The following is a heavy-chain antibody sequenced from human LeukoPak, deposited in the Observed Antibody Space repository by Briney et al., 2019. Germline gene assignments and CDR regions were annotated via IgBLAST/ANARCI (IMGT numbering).Heavy chain of an antibody. D-gene: IGHD3-22*01. Sequence: GASVKVSCEASGYTFTYRYLHWVRQAPGQALEWMGWITPFNGNTNHAQKFQDRVTITRDRSMSTAYMELSSLRSEDTAMYYCARSGNYDSSGPDAFDLWGQGTMVIVSS. V-gene: IGHV1-45*02. CDR3: ARSGNYDSSGPDAFDL. CDR1: GYTFTYRY. CDR2: ITPFNGNT. J-gene: IGHJ3*01.